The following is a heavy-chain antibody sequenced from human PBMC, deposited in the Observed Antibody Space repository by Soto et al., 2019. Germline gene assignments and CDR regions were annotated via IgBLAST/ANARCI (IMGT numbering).Heavy chain of an antibody. J-gene: IGHJ6*02. Sequence: GASVKVSCKASGYTFTSYGISWVRQAPGQGLEWMGWISAYNGNTNYAQKLQGRVTMTTDTSTSTAYMELRSLRSDDTAVYYCARVSSGPLPYSYGFDHYYYYGMDVWGQGTTVTVSS. CDR2: ISAYNGNT. V-gene: IGHV1-18*01. CDR3: ARVSSGPLPYSYGFDHYYYYGMDV. D-gene: IGHD5-18*01. CDR1: GYTFTSYG.